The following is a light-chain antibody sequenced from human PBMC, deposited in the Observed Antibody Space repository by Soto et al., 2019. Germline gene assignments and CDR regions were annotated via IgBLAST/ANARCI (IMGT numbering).Light chain of an antibody. J-gene: IGKJ1*01. CDR3: QQYNSYST. CDR2: KAS. Sequence: EIQLTQAPSALSESVGDRVTITCRASQSISSWLAWYQQKPGKAPKLLIYKASSLESGVPSRFSGSGSGTEFTLTIISLQPDDFATYYCQQYNSYSTFGQGTKVDIK. CDR1: QSISSW. V-gene: IGKV1-5*03.